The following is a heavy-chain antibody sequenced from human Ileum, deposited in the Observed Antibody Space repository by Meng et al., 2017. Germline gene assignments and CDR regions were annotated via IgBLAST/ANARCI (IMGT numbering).Heavy chain of an antibody. J-gene: IGHJ4*02. D-gene: IGHD2-21*01. CDR2: ISQESGRT. CDR1: GDSISSRDG. Sequence: QVQLQESGPGLVKPSGTLSLTCAVSGDSISSRDGWSWVRQPPGKGLEWIGEISQESGRTNYNPSLKSRVTISLDKSKNQFSLNLNSVTAADTAVYYCVRNEGYSLGDWGQGTLVTVSS. CDR3: VRNEGYSLGD. V-gene: IGHV4-4*02.